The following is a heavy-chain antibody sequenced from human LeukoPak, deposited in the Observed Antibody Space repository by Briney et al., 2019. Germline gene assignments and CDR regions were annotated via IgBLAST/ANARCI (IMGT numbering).Heavy chain of an antibody. CDR2: INHSGST. Sequence: SETLSLTCTVSGGSISSYYWSWIRQPPGKGLEWIGEINHSGSTNYNPSLKSRVTISVDTSKNQFSLKLSSVTAADTAVYYCARDSRTMVRGIKTYDAFDIWGQGTMVTVSS. J-gene: IGHJ3*02. CDR3: ARDSRTMVRGIKTYDAFDI. CDR1: GGSISSYY. D-gene: IGHD3-10*01. V-gene: IGHV4-34*01.